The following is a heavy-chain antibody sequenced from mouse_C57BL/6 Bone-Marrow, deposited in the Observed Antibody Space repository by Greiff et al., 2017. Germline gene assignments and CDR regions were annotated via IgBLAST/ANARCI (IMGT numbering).Heavy chain of an antibody. Sequence: QVQLQQSGAELVRPGASVTLSCKASGYTFTDYEMHWVKQTPVHGLEWIGTIDPETGGTAYNQKFKGKAILTADKSSSTAYMELRSLTSEDSAVYYCTRGGDYYGSSYAMDYWGQGTSVTVSS. D-gene: IGHD1-1*01. CDR2: IDPETGGT. CDR3: TRGGDYYGSSYAMDY. CDR1: GYTFTDYE. V-gene: IGHV1-15*01. J-gene: IGHJ4*01.